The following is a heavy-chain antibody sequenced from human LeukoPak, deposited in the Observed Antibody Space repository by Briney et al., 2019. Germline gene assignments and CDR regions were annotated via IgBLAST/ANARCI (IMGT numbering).Heavy chain of an antibody. Sequence: SETLSLTCAVYGGSFSGYYWSWIRQPPGKGLEWIGEINHSGSTNYNPSLKSRVTISVDTSKNQFSLKLTSMTAADTAVYYCARGVRWADTFTGYYLSGFDHWGQGTLVPVSS. CDR1: GGSFSGYY. CDR3: ARGVRWADTFTGYYLSGFDH. CDR2: INHSGST. D-gene: IGHD3-9*01. V-gene: IGHV4-34*01. J-gene: IGHJ4*02.